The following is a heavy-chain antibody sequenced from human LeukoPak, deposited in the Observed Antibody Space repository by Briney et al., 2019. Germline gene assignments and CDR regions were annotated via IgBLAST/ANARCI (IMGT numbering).Heavy chain of an antibody. CDR2: INHSGST. J-gene: IGHJ4*02. V-gene: IGHV4-34*01. Sequence: SETLSLTCAVYGGSFSGYYWSWIRQPPGKGLEWIGEINHSGSTNYNPSLKSRVTISVDTSKNQFSLKLSSVTAADTAVYYCARHKRIAGGRRYYFDYWGQGTLVTVSS. D-gene: IGHD2-15*01. CDR1: GGSFSGYY. CDR3: ARHKRIAGGRRYYFDY.